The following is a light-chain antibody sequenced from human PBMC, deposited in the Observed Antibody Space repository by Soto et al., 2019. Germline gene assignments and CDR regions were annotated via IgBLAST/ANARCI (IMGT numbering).Light chain of an antibody. CDR2: AAS. V-gene: IGKV1-12*01. CDR1: QTISSW. J-gene: IGKJ1*01. Sequence: DIQITQSPSTLXRSVGDSVXXXXXASQTISSWLAWYQQKPGKAPQYLIQAASILQSGVPSRFSGSGSGTEFILTINNLQPEGFASYFCLQVYSFPRTFGLGTKVDIK. CDR3: LQVYSFPRT.